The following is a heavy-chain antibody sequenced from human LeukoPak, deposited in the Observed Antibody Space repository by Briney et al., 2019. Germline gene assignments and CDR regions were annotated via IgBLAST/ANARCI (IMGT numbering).Heavy chain of an antibody. CDR3: ARDGEGGYPVDY. CDR2: IDSDGSST. CDR1: GFTFSRYW. Sequence: GGSLRLSCAASGFTFSRYWMHWVRQAPGKGLVWVSRIDSDGSSTTYADSVKGRFTISGDNAKNTLYLQMNSLRVEDTAVYYCARDGEGGYPVDYWGQGTLVTVSS. D-gene: IGHD3-10*01. J-gene: IGHJ4*02. V-gene: IGHV3-74*01.